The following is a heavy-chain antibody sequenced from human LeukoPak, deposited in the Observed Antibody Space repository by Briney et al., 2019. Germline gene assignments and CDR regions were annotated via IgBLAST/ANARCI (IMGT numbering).Heavy chain of an antibody. Sequence: TGGSLRLSCAASGFTFSSYGMNWVRQTPGQGLEWVSYISSTSGTIYYADSVKGRFTISRDNAKTSLYLQMDSLRDEDTVVYYCARDLWGTSGYRFDYWGQGTLVTVSS. CDR2: ISSTSGTI. CDR1: GFTFSSYG. J-gene: IGHJ4*02. D-gene: IGHD3-22*01. CDR3: ARDLWGTSGYRFDY. V-gene: IGHV3-48*02.